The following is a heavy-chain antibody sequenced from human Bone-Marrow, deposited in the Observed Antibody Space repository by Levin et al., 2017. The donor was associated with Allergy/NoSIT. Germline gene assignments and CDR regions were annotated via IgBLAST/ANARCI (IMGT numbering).Heavy chain of an antibody. J-gene: IGHJ4*02. D-gene: IGHD1-26*01. CDR3: ARDIGPTPSMWVFDY. V-gene: IGHV1-3*01. CDR2: INAGNGNT. Sequence: ASVKVSCKASGYTFTSYAMHWVRQAPGQRLEWMGWINAGNGNTKYSQKFQGRVTITRDTSASTAYMELSSLRSEDTAVYYCARDIGPTPSMWVFDYWGQGTLVTVSS. CDR1: GYTFTSYA.